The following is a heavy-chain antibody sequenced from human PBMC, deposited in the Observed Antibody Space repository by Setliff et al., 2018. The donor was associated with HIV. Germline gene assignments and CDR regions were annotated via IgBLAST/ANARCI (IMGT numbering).Heavy chain of an antibody. V-gene: IGHV3-21*01. Sequence: SCKVSGYTLTELSRHWVRQAPGKGLEWLEWVSSISGSSDYIYYADSVKGRFTISRDTAKNSLSLQMNSLRAEDTAVYYCGRELSAGYYYDSSGGVLDYWGQGTLVT. D-gene: IGHD3-22*01. J-gene: IGHJ4*02. CDR2: ISGSSDYI. CDR1: GYTLTELS. CDR3: GRELSAGYYYDSSGGVLDY.